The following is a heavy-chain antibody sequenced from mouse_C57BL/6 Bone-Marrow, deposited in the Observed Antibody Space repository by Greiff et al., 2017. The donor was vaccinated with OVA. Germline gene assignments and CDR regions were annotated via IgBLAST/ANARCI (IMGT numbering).Heavy chain of an antibody. CDR1: GFNIKDDY. V-gene: IGHV14-4*01. CDR3: TNTTVVATPYYFDY. J-gene: IGHJ2*01. D-gene: IGHD1-1*01. CDR2: IDPENGDT. Sequence: EVKLQESGAELVRPGASVKLSCTASGFNIKDDYMHWVKQRPEQGLEWIGWIDPENGDTEYASKFQGKATITADTSSNTAYLQLSSLTSEDTAVYYCTNTTVVATPYYFDYWGQGTTLTVSS.